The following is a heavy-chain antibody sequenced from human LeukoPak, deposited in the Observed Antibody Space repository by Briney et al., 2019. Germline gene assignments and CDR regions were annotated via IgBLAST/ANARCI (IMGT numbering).Heavy chain of an antibody. Sequence: ASVKVSCKASGYTFTGYYMHWVRQAPGQGLEWMGWINPNSGGTNYAQKFQGRVTMTEDTSTDTAYMELSSLRSEDTAVYYCATTGYYGSGSYWSYWGQGTLVTVSS. CDR3: ATTGYYGSGSYWSY. CDR1: GYTFTGYY. D-gene: IGHD3-10*01. CDR2: INPNSGGT. J-gene: IGHJ4*02. V-gene: IGHV1-2*02.